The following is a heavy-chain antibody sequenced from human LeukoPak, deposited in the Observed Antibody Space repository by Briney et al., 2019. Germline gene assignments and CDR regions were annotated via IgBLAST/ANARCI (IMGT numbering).Heavy chain of an antibody. V-gene: IGHV3-66*01. CDR2: IYSAGHT. CDR3: ARGVGERYFDY. J-gene: IGHJ4*02. D-gene: IGHD3-10*01. CDR1: GVSVSSNY. Sequence: GGSLRLSCAASGVSVSSNYMTWVRQAPGKGLEWVSVIYSAGHTYYVDSVNGRFTISRDNSKNTLYFQMNSLTDEDTAVYYCARGVGERYFDYWGQGTLVTVSS.